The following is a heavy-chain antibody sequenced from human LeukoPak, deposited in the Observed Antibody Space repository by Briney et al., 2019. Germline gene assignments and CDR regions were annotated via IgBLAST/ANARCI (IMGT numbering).Heavy chain of an antibody. D-gene: IGHD3-22*01. CDR3: ARHVVAVGFDY. Sequence: GGSLRLSCVASGFTFITYSMNWVRQAPGKGLEWVSSITSSGSYIYYADSVMGRFTISRDNTNNSLYLQMNSLRAEDTAVYYCARHVVAVGFDYWGQGTLVTVSS. CDR2: ITSSGSYI. CDR1: GFTFITYS. V-gene: IGHV3-21*01. J-gene: IGHJ4*02.